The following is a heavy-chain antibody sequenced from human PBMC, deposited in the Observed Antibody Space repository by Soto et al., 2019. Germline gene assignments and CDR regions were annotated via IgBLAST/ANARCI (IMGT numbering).Heavy chain of an antibody. D-gene: IGHD2-15*01. CDR3: AKDRLPDGSWRFDY. J-gene: IGHJ4*02. CDR2: ILVGGST. Sequence: EVQLLESGGHLVQPGGSLRLSCAASGFTFRAYTMNWVRQAPVKGLERVSGILVGGSTYYADSVKGRFTISRDNPKSTLLLPINSLRAEDPAFSYCAKDRLPDGSWRFDYWGRGTLVTVSS. CDR1: GFTFRAYT. V-gene: IGHV3-23*01.